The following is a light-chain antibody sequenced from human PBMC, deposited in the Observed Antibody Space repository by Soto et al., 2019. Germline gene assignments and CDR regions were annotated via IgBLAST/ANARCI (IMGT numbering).Light chain of an antibody. J-gene: IGLJ1*01. CDR2: DVS. CDR3: CSYAGRYTYV. CDR1: ISDVGGYNY. Sequence: QSALTQPRSVSGSPGQSVTISCTGTISDVGGYNYVSWYQQHPGKAPKLMLYDVSKRPSGVPDRFSGSKSGNTASLTISGLQAEDEADFYCCSYAGRYTYVFGTGTQLTVL. V-gene: IGLV2-11*01.